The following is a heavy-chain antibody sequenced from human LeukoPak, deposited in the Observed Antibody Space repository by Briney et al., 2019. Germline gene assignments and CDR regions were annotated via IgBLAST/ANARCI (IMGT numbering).Heavy chain of an antibody. D-gene: IGHD5-24*01. CDR1: GGTFSSYA. CDR3: ARDPRDGYNRAVRAFDI. J-gene: IGHJ3*02. Sequence: SVTVSCTASGGTFSSYAISWVRQAPGQGLEWMGRIIPILGIANYAQKFQGRVTITADKSTSTAYMELSSLRSEDTAVYYCARDPRDGYNRAVRAFDIWGQGTMVTVSS. V-gene: IGHV1-69*04. CDR2: IIPILGIA.